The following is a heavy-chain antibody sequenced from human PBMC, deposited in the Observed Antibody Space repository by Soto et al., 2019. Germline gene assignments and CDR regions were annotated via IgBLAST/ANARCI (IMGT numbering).Heavy chain of an antibody. Sequence: QLQLQESGSGLVKPSQTLSLTCAVSGGSISSGGHSWSLIRQPPGKGLEWIGYIYQSGSTYYNPSLKSRVTITVDRSKNQFSLKLSSVTAADTAVYYCARGAPVVNDYWGQGTLVTVSS. CDR2: IYQSGST. J-gene: IGHJ4*02. D-gene: IGHD3-22*01. V-gene: IGHV4-30-2*01. CDR1: GGSISSGGHS. CDR3: ARGAPVVNDY.